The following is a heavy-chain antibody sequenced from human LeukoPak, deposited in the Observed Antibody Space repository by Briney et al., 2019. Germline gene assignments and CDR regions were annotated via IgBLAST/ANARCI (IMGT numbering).Heavy chain of an antibody. J-gene: IGHJ4*02. CDR1: GGSISSYY. CDR2: IYYSGTT. V-gene: IGHV4-59*01. CDR3: ARDRGRPYYFDY. Sequence: SETLSLTYTVSGGSISSYYWSWIRQPPGKGLEWMGYIYYSGTTSYSPSLKSRVTIAVDTSKNQFSLKLSSVTAADTAVYYCARDRGRPYYFDYWGQGTLVTVSS.